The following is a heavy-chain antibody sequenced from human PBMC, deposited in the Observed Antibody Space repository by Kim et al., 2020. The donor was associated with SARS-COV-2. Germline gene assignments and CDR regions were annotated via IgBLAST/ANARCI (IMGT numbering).Heavy chain of an antibody. D-gene: IGHD6-6*01. Sequence: GGSLRLSCAASGFTFSSYSMNWVRQAPGKGLEWVSYISSSSSTIYYADSVKGRFTISRDNAKNSLYLQMNSLRDEDTAVYYCARERDSSSPWGYYYYGMDVWGQGTTVTVSS. V-gene: IGHV3-48*02. CDR1: GFTFSSYS. CDR3: ARERDSSSPWGYYYYGMDV. J-gene: IGHJ6*02. CDR2: ISSSSSTI.